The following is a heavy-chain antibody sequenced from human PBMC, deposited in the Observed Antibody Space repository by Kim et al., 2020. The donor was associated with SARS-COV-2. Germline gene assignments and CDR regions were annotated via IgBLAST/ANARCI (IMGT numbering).Heavy chain of an antibody. CDR3: ARGSPSRGLF. D-gene: IGHD2-15*01. CDR2: GT. J-gene: IGHJ4*02. V-gene: IGHV1-2*02. Sequence: GTNYAQKFQGRVTMTRDTSISTAYMELSRLRSDDTAVYYCARGSPSRGLFWGQGTLVTVSS.